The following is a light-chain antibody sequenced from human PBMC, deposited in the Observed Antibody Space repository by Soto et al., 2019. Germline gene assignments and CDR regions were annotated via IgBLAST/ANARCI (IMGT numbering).Light chain of an antibody. J-gene: IGKJ4*01. CDR2: TAS. CDR1: QGISSY. Sequence: IQLPQSPSSLSASVGDRVTITCRASQGISSYLAWYQQKPGKAPKLLISTASTLQSGVPSRFSGIGSGTDFTLTISSLQPEDFATYYCQQLNTYPLTFGGGTKVEIK. V-gene: IGKV1-9*01. CDR3: QQLNTYPLT.